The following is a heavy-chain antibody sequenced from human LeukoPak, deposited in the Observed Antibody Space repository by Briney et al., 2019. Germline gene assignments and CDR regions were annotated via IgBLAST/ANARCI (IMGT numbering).Heavy chain of an antibody. D-gene: IGHD6-13*01. V-gene: IGHV1-3*01. Sequence: ASVKVSCKASGYTFTSYAMHWVRQAPGQRLEWMGWINAGNGNTKYSQKFQGRVTITRDTSASTAYMELSSLRSEDTAVYYCARGAAAGTAGFDYWGQGTLVTVSS. J-gene: IGHJ4*02. CDR2: INAGNGNT. CDR3: ARGAAAGTAGFDY. CDR1: GYTFTSYA.